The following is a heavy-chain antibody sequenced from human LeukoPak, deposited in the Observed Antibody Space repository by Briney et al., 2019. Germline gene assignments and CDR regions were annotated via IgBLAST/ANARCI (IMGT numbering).Heavy chain of an antibody. CDR3: ARAGSIVVAATPYDY. D-gene: IGHD2-15*01. J-gene: IGHJ4*02. V-gene: IGHV1-46*01. CDR1: GYTFTSYY. Sequence: ASVKDSCKASGYTFTSYYMHWVRQAPGQGLEWMGIINPSGGSTSYAQKFQGRVTMTRDTSTSTVYMELSSLRSEDTAVYYCARAGSIVVAATPYDYWGQGTLVTVSS. CDR2: INPSGGST.